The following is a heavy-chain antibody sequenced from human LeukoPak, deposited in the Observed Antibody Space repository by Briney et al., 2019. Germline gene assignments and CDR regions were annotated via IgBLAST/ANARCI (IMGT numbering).Heavy chain of an antibody. CDR2: IIPIFGTA. V-gene: IGHV1-69*05. J-gene: IGHJ4*02. D-gene: IGHD6-19*01. CDR3: AREGGATEISSGWYYFDY. CDR1: GGTFSSYA. Sequence: SVKVSCKASGGTFSSYAISWVRQAPGQGLEWMGGIIPIFGTANYAQKFQGRVTIITDESTSTAYMELSSLRSEDTAVYYCAREGGATEISSGWYYFDYWGQGTLVTVSS.